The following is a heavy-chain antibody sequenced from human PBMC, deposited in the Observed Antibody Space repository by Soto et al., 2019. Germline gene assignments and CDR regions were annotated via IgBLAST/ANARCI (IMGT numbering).Heavy chain of an antibody. CDR2: IKQDGNER. CDR3: ARYCGDDCYCPHDAFDI. V-gene: IGHV3-7*01. Sequence: GGSLRLSCAASGFTLRNSWMSWVRQAPGKGLEWVANIKQDGNERYYVGSVKGRFTISRDNAKNSLYLQMNSLRAEDTAVYYCARYCGDDCYCPHDAFDIWGQGTMVTVS. J-gene: IGHJ3*02. D-gene: IGHD2-21*02. CDR1: GFTLRNSW.